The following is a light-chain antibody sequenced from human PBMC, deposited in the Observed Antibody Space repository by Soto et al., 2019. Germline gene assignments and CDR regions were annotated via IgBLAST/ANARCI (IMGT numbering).Light chain of an antibody. Sequence: DIQMTQSPSSLSASVGDRVTITCRASQDINRWLAWYQQKPGKAPKVLIYAASSLQSGVPSRFSGSGSGTDFSLTISSLQPEDFAVYYCQQRSNWITFGQGTRLEIK. J-gene: IGKJ5*01. CDR2: AAS. CDR1: QDINRW. CDR3: QQRSNWIT. V-gene: IGKV1-12*01.